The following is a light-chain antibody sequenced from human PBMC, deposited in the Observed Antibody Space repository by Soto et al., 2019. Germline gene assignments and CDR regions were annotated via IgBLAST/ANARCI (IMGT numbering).Light chain of an antibody. V-gene: IGKV2-30*01. J-gene: IGKJ1*01. CDR2: KVS. CDR3: MPATHWPPT. CDR1: QSLVSSDGNTY. Sequence: VVMTQSLLSVHVTRGRPASISCTSSQSLVSSDGNTYLNWFQQRPGQSPRRLIYKVSNRDSGVPDRFSGSGSGTDFTLKISRVQAEDVGVYYRMPATHWPPTFGQGTKVDIK.